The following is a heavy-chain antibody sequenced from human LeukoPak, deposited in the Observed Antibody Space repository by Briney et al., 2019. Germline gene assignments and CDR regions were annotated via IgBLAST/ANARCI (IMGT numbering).Heavy chain of an antibody. Sequence: SETLSLTCAVYGGSFSGYYWSWIRQPPGKGLEWIGYIYHSGSTYYNPSLKSRVTISVDRSKNQFSQKLSSVTAADTAVYYCARDRYGDHTYFDYWGQGTLVTVSS. J-gene: IGHJ4*02. D-gene: IGHD4-17*01. CDR2: IYHSGST. CDR3: ARDRYGDHTYFDY. CDR1: GGSFSGYY. V-gene: IGHV4-34*01.